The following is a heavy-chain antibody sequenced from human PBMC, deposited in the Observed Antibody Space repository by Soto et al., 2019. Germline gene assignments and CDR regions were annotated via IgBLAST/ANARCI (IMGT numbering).Heavy chain of an antibody. Sequence: SETLSLTCTVSGGSMSSGGYYWSWIRQHPGKGLEWIGYIYFSGGTYYNPSLRSRVTISVDTSKNKFSLKLSSVIAADTAVYYCARDGGMTRGEITYYDSWGQGTLVTVSS. CDR2: IYFSGGT. CDR3: ARDGGMTRGEITYYDS. CDR1: GGSMSSGGYY. V-gene: IGHV4-31*03. D-gene: IGHD3-10*01. J-gene: IGHJ4*02.